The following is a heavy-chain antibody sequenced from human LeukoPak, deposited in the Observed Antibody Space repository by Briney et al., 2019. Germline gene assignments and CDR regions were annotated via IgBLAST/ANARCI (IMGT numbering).Heavy chain of an antibody. CDR2: INAGNGNT. J-gene: IGHJ4*02. CDR3: ARDSSRSSFNFDY. D-gene: IGHD6-13*01. V-gene: IGHV1-3*01. Sequence: ASVKVSCKASGYTFTSYAMHWVRQAPGQRLEWMGWINAGNGNTKYSQKFQGRVTITRDTSASTAYIELSSLRSEDTAVYYCARDSSRSSFNFDYGAREPGSPSPQ. CDR1: GYTFTSYA.